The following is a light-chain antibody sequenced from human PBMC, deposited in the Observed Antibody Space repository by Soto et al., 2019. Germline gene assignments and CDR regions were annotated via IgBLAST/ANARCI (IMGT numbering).Light chain of an antibody. CDR2: NYS. V-gene: IGLV1-44*01. CDR1: GSNIGSNT. J-gene: IGLJ3*02. Sequence: QSVLTQPPSVSGTPGQRVTISCTGSGSNIGSNTVNWYQQAPGTAPKLLMYNYSQRPSGVPDRFSGSQSGTSASLAISGLQSDAEADYYCAAWDDSLSGRVFGGGTKLTVL. CDR3: AAWDDSLSGRV.